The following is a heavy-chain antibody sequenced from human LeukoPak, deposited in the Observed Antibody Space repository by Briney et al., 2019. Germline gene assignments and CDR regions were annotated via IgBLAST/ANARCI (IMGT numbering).Heavy chain of an antibody. CDR3: AKDNYGSSVY. CDR1: GFTFSSYG. V-gene: IGHV3-23*01. Sequence: PGGSLRLSCAASGFTFSSYGMSWVRQAPGKGLEWVSGISGSGGSTYYADSVKGRFTISRDNSKNTLYLQMNSLRAEDTAVYYCAKDNYGSSVYWGQGTLVTVSS. J-gene: IGHJ4*02. CDR2: ISGSGGST. D-gene: IGHD3-10*01.